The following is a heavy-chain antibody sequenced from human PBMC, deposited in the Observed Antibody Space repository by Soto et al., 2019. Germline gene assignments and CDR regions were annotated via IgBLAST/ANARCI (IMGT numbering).Heavy chain of an antibody. V-gene: IGHV3-23*01. D-gene: IGHD3-22*01. CDR3: AKVEDTMIVVVTIGFDY. CDR1: GFTFSSYA. Sequence: PGGSLRLSCAASGFTFSSYATSWVRQAPGKGLEWVSAISGSGGSTYYADSVKGRFTISRDNSKNTLYLQMNSLRAEDTAVYYCAKVEDTMIVVVTIGFDYWGQGTLVTVSS. J-gene: IGHJ4*02. CDR2: ISGSGGST.